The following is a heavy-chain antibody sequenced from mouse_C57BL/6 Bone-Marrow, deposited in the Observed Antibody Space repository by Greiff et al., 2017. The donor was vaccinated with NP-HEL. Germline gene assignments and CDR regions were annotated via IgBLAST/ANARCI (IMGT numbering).Heavy chain of an antibody. V-gene: IGHV5-12*01. Sequence: EVNVVESGGGLVQPGGSLKLSCAASGFTFSDYYMYWVRQTPEKRLEWVAYISNGGGSTYYPDTVKGRFTISRDNAKNTLYLKMSRLKSEDTAMYYCARPDLLLRYLDYWGQGTTLTVSS. J-gene: IGHJ2*01. D-gene: IGHD1-1*01. CDR1: GFTFSDYY. CDR3: ARPDLLLRYLDY. CDR2: ISNGGGST.